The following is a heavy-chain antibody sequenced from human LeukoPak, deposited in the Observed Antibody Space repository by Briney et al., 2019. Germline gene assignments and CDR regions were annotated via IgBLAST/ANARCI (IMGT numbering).Heavy chain of an antibody. V-gene: IGHV4-38-2*01. Sequence: MPSETLSLTCAVSGYSISNAYYWGWIRQPPGKGLEWIASMYHSGSTYYNPSLKSRVTISVDTSKNQFSLRLNSVTAADTAVYYCVRHPRYSTGWAIDYWGQGTLVTVSS. CDR1: GYSISNAYY. CDR3: VRHPRYSTGWAIDY. J-gene: IGHJ4*02. CDR2: MYHSGST. D-gene: IGHD6-19*01.